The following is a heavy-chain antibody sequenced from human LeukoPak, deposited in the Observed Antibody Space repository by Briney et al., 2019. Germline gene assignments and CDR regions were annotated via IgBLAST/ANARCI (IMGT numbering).Heavy chain of an antibody. D-gene: IGHD3-22*01. CDR3: AIPSSYDGSRYYHAY. CDR1: GISFGSYL. J-gene: IGHJ4*02. V-gene: IGHV3-7*01. Sequence: GGSLRLSCAASGISFGSYLVTWVRQAPGKGLEWVANIGQDGTETVYVGSVKGRFTISRDNARKLLFLQMNSLRADDTAVYYCAIPSSYDGSRYYHAYWGQGTLVSVSS. CDR2: IGQDGTET.